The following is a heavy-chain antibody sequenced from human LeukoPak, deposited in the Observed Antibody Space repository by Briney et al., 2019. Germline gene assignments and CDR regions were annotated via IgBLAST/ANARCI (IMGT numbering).Heavy chain of an antibody. V-gene: IGHV4-34*01. CDR2: INHSGST. J-gene: IGHJ5*02. CDR3: ARLRIYYDSSGAPPAA. CDR1: GGSFSGYY. D-gene: IGHD3-22*01. Sequence: PSETLSLTCAAYGGSFSGYYWSWIRQPPGKGLEWIGEINHSGSTNYNPSLKSRVTISVDTSKNQFSLKLSSVTAADTAVYYCARLRIYYDSSGAPPAAWGQGTLVTVSS.